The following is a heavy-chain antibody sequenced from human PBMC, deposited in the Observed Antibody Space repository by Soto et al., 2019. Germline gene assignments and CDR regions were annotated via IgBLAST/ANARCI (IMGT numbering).Heavy chain of an antibody. V-gene: IGHV3-11*01. CDR1: GFTFSDYY. CDR3: ARSENEQWLGEGWFDP. J-gene: IGHJ5*02. CDR2: ISSSGSTI. D-gene: IGHD6-19*01. Sequence: GGSLRLSCAASGFTFSDYYMSWIRQAPGKGLEWVSYISSSGSTIYYADSVKGRFTISRDNAKNSLYLQMNSLRAEDTAVYYCARSENEQWLGEGWFDPWGQGTLVTVSS.